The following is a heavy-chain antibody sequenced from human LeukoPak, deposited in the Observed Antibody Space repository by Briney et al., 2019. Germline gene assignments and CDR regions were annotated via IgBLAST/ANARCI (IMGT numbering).Heavy chain of an antibody. Sequence: SETLSLTCTVSGDSINNFWTWIQQPPGKGLEWLGYIYSRGTTAYNPSLESRLTMSTDTSKNQFSLTLRSVTTADTAVYFCARVTRTHDAFDVWGQPIMVTVSS. CDR2: IYSRGTT. CDR3: ARVTRTHDAFDV. D-gene: IGHD2-21*02. J-gene: IGHJ3*01. CDR1: GDSINNF. V-gene: IGHV4-59*01.